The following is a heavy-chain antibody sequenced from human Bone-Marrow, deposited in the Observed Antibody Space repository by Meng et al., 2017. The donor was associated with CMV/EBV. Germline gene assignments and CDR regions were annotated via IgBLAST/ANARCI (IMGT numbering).Heavy chain of an antibody. V-gene: IGHV4-34*01. CDR2: INHSGST. D-gene: IGHD3-22*01. CDR1: GGSFSGYY. CDR3: ARERDYYDSSGYYYPSFDY. Sequence: SETLSLTCAVYGGSFSGYYWSWIRQPPGKGLEWIGEINHSGSTNYNPSLKSRVTISVDTSKNQFSLKLSSVTAADTAVYYCARERDYYDSSGYYYPSFDYWGQGTLVTVSS. J-gene: IGHJ4*02.